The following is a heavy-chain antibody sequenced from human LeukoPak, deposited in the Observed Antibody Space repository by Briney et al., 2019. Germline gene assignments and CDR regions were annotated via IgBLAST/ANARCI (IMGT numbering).Heavy chain of an antibody. V-gene: IGHV4-30-4*01. J-gene: IGHJ4*02. CDR1: GGSISSGDYY. CDR2: IYYSGST. Sequence: SETLPLTCTVSGGSISSGDYYWSWIRQPPGKGLEWIGYIYYSGSTYYNPSLKSRVTISVDTSKNQFSLKLSSVTAADTAVYYCARDGSGSLVFDYWGQGTLVTVSS. CDR3: ARDGSGSLVFDY. D-gene: IGHD3-10*01.